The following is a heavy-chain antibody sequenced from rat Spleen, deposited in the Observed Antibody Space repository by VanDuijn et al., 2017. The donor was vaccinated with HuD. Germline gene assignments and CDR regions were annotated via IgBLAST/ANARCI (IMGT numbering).Heavy chain of an antibody. V-gene: IGHV5-31*01. CDR2: ISYGDSSGHSST. D-gene: IGHD1-11*01. CDR1: GFTFNNYW. CDR3: ARRHYGYTDYFDS. Sequence: EVQLVESGGGLVQPGRSLKLSCVTSGFTFNNYWMNWIRQAPGKGLEWVASISYGDSSGHSSTYYRDSVKGRFTISRDNAKSTLSLQMDSLRSEDTATYYCARRHYGYTDYFDSWGQGVMVTVSS. J-gene: IGHJ2*01.